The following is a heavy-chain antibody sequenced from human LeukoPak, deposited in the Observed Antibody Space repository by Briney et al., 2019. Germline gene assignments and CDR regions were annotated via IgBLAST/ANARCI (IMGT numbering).Heavy chain of an antibody. D-gene: IGHD4-17*01. CDR2: INWNGGST. V-gene: IGHV3-20*04. J-gene: IGHJ3*02. Sequence: GGSLRLSCAASGFTFSSYWMSWVRQAPGKGLEWVSGINWNGGSTGYADSVKGRFTISRDNAKNSLYLQMNSLRAEGTALYYCARGLDDYGDYRGAFDIWGQGTMVTVSS. CDR3: ARGLDDYGDYRGAFDI. CDR1: GFTFSSYW.